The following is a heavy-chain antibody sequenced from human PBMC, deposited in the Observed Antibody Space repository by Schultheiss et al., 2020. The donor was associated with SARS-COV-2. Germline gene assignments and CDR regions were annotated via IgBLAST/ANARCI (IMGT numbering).Heavy chain of an antibody. CDR1: GGSISSYY. CDR3: ARLGYDSSGYYLGGSDY. D-gene: IGHD3-22*01. J-gene: IGHJ4*02. Sequence: SQTLSLTCTVSGGSISSYYWSWIRQPPGKGLEWIGEINHSGSTNYNPSLKSRVTISVDTSKNQFSLKLSSVTAADTAVYYCARLGYDSSGYYLGGSDYWGQGTLVTVSS. CDR2: INHSGST. V-gene: IGHV4-34*01.